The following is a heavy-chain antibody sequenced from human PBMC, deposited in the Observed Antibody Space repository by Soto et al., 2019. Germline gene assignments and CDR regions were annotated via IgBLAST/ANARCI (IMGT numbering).Heavy chain of an antibody. V-gene: IGHV4-31*03. CDR2: IYYSGST. J-gene: IGHJ6*02. Sequence: PSETLSLTCTVSGGSISSGGYYWSWIRQHPGKGLEWIGYIYYSGSTYYNPSLKSRVTISVDTSKNQFSLKLSSVTAADTAVYYCARDFSIAVAGTHYYYGMDVWGQGTTVTVSS. D-gene: IGHD6-19*01. CDR1: GGSISSGGYY. CDR3: ARDFSIAVAGTHYYYGMDV.